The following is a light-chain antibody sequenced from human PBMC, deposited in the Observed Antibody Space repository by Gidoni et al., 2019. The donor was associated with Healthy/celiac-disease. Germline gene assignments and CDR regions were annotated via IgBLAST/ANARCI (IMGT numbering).Light chain of an antibody. CDR3: LLYYGGAQPYVV. Sequence: QTVVTQEPSLTVSPGGTVTLTCASSTGAVTSGYYPNWFQQKPGQAPRGLIYSTSHKHSLTPARFSGSLLGGKAALTLSGVQPEDEAEYYCLLYYGGAQPYVVFGGGTKLTVL. J-gene: IGLJ2*01. V-gene: IGLV7-43*01. CDR2: STS. CDR1: TGAVTSGYY.